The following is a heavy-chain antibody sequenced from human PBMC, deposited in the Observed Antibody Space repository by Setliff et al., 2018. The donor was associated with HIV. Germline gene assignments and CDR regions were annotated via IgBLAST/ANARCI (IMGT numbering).Heavy chain of an antibody. V-gene: IGHV3-20*04. CDR2: ISWNGGSA. J-gene: IGHJ6*03. CDR1: GFTFDDYG. D-gene: IGHD6-13*01. CDR3: ARGGVEQPYYYYMDV. Sequence: GGSLRLSCAASGFTFDDYGMSWVRQAPGKGLEWVSGISWNGGSAGYADSVKGRFTISRDNAKNSLYLQMNSLRAEDTALYYCARGGVEQPYYYYMDVWGKGTTVTVSS.